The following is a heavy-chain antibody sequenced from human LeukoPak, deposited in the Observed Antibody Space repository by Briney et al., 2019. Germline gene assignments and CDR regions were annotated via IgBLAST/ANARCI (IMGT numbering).Heavy chain of an antibody. CDR1: GGSISSSNW. D-gene: IGHD2-2*03. J-gene: IGHJ6*03. V-gene: IGHV4-4*02. CDR3: ARALFGYCSSTSCSILNYYYYYMDV. Sequence: SETLSLTCAVSGGSISSSNWWSWVRQPPGKGLEWIGEIYHSGSTNFNPSLKSRVTISVDTSKNQFSLKLSSVTAADTAVYYCARALFGYCSSTSCSILNYYYYYMDVWGKGTTVTVSS. CDR2: IYHSGST.